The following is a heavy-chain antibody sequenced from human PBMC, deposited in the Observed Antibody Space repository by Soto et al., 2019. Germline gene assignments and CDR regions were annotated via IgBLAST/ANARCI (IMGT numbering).Heavy chain of an antibody. CDR1: GASITNFY. Sequence: SETLSLTCPVSGASITNFYWSWIRQSARKGLEWIGRIYTRGSTDYNPSLKSRVTMSIDTSKNQVSLTLSSVTAADTAVYYCAKGGAYYFDSWGQGILVTVSS. CDR2: IYTRGST. D-gene: IGHD3-16*01. J-gene: IGHJ4*02. CDR3: AKGGAYYFDS. V-gene: IGHV4-4*07.